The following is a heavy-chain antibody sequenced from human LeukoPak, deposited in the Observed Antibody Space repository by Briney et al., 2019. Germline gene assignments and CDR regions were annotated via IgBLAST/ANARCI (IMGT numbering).Heavy chain of an antibody. Sequence: SETLSLTCTVSGGSISSYYWSWIRQPPGKGLEWIGYIYYSGSTNYNPSLKSRVTISVDTSKNQFSLKLSSVTAADTAVYYCASSPSGSSWSYFGYWGQGTLVTVSS. CDR3: ASSPSGSSWSYFGY. D-gene: IGHD6-13*01. J-gene: IGHJ4*02. CDR1: GGSISSYY. V-gene: IGHV4-59*12. CDR2: IYYSGST.